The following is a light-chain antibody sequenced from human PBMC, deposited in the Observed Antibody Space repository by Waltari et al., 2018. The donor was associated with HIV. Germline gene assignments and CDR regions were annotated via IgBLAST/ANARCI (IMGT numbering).Light chain of an antibody. CDR2: GPS. CDR1: QNTGNY. CDR3: HQYGSSPYT. V-gene: IGKV3-20*01. Sequence: EIVLTQSPGTLSLSPGDGATLSCRASQNTGNYVAWYQQKAGQAPSLIIYGPSNRGTGVPDRFTGRGSGTDFTLTISRLEPEDSAVYYCHQYGSSPYTFGQGTKLEIK. J-gene: IGKJ2*01.